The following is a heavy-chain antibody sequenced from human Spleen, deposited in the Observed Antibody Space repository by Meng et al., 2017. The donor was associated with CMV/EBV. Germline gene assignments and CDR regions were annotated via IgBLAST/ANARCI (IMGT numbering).Heavy chain of an antibody. CDR1: GGSFSGYY. CDR3: ARGVGY. CDR2: INHSGST. Sequence: QVPLQQWGAGLLKPSEALSLTCAVYGGSFSGYYWSWIRQPPGKGLEWIGEINHSGSTNYNPSLKSRVTISVDTSKNQFSLKLSSVTAADTAVYYCARGVGYWGQGTLVTVSS. V-gene: IGHV4-34*01. J-gene: IGHJ4*02.